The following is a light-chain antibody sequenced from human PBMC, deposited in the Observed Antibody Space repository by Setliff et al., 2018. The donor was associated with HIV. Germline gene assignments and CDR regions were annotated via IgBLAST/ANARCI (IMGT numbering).Light chain of an antibody. V-gene: IGLV2-14*01. CDR2: EVS. J-gene: IGLJ1*01. Sequence: QSALAQPASVSGSPGQSITISCTGTSSDVGGYNYVSWYQQHPGTAPKLMIYEVSNRPSGVSNRFSGSKSGNTASLTISGLQAEDEADYYCSSYRSGSTLEFVFGIGTKVTVL. CDR3: SSYRSGSTLEFV. CDR1: SSDVGGYNY.